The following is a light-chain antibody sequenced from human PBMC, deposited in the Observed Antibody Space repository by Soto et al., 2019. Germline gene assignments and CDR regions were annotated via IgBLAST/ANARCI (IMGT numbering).Light chain of an antibody. CDR3: QQYVSSVA. V-gene: IGKV3-20*01. CDR1: QSVDSSF. CDR2: GAS. J-gene: IGKJ1*01. Sequence: EIVLTQSPGSLSLSPGERATLSCRASQSVDSSFFAWYQQKPGQAPRLLIYGASNSATGIPDRFSGRGSGTDFTLTISRLEPEDFAVYYCQQYVSSVAFGQGTKVEIK.